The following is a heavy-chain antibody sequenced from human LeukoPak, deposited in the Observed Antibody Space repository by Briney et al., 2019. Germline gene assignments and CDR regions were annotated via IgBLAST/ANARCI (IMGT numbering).Heavy chain of an antibody. CDR3: ARVLEDDAFDI. CDR2: IYTSGST. V-gene: IGHV4-61*02. CDR1: GGSISSSSNY. J-gene: IGHJ3*02. Sequence: SETLSLTCTVSGGSISSSSNYWSWIRQPAGKGLEWIGRIYTSGSTNYNPSLKSRVTMSVDTSKNQFSLKLSSVTAADTAVYYCARVLEDDAFDIWGQGTMVTVSS.